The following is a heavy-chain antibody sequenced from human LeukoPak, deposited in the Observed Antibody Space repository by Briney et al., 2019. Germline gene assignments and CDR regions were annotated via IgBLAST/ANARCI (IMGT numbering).Heavy chain of an antibody. CDR2: INHSGST. CDR3: ARETDVSEYFQH. Sequence: PSETLSLTCAVYGGSFSGYYWSWIRQPPGKGLEWIGEINHSGSTNYNPSPKSRVTISVDTSKNQFSLKLSSVTAADTAVYYCARETDVSEYFQHWGQGTLVTVSS. D-gene: IGHD3-16*01. J-gene: IGHJ1*01. CDR1: GGSFSGYY. V-gene: IGHV4-34*01.